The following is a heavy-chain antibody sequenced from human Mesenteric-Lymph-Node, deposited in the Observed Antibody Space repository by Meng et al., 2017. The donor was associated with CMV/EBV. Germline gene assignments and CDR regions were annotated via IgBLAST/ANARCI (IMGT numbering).Heavy chain of an antibody. J-gene: IGHJ5*02. CDR3: ARGHCSDTRCHQGYWFDP. V-gene: IGHV1-8*03. CDR2: MNPNSGNT. Sequence: ASVKVSCKASGGTFSSYTINWVRQATGQGLEWMGWMNPNSGNTGYAQKFQGRVTITRDASVSTAYMELSSLRSEDTAVYYCARGHCSDTRCHQGYWFDPWGQGTLVTVSS. CDR1: GGTFSSYT. D-gene: IGHD2-2*01.